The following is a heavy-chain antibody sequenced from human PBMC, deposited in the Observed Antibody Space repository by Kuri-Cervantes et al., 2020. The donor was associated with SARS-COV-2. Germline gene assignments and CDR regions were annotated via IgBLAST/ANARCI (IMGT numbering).Heavy chain of an antibody. J-gene: IGHJ2*01. CDR3: AAKAGDFWYFDL. CDR2: IYTSGST. CDR1: GGSISSYY. D-gene: IGHD7-27*01. V-gene: IGHV4-4*07. Sequence: SETLSLTCTVSGGSISSYYWSWIRQPAGKGLEWIGRIYTSGSTNYNPSLKSRVTISLDMPKNQFSLKVNSVTAADTAVYYCAAKAGDFWYFDLWGRGTLVTVSS.